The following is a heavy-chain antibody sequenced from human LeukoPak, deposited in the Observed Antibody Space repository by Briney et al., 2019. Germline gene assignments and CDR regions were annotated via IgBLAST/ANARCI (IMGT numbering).Heavy chain of an antibody. V-gene: IGHV4-59*01. CDR1: GGSISGDY. CDR3: ARAMSWKYCSSTSCYNAPYFDY. CDR2: IYYSGST. D-gene: IGHD2-2*02. J-gene: IGHJ4*02. Sequence: SETLSLTCTVSGGSISGDYWSWIRQPPGKGLDWIGYIYYSGSTYYNPSLKSRVTISVNTPKNQFSLKLSSVTAADTAVYYCARAMSWKYCSSTSCYNAPYFDYWGQGSLVTVSS.